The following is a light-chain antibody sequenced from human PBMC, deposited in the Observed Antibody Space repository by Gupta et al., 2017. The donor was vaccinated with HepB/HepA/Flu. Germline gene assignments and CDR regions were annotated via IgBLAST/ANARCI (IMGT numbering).Light chain of an antibody. Sequence: EIGMTQSPATLSVSPGERATLSCRASKSVSSNLAWYQQEPGQAPRLLIYGASTRATGIPARFSGSGYGTEFTLTISSLQSEDFAVYYCQQYNNWPLTFGGGTKVEIK. V-gene: IGKV3-15*01. J-gene: IGKJ4*01. CDR3: QQYNNWPLT. CDR2: GAS. CDR1: KSVSSN.